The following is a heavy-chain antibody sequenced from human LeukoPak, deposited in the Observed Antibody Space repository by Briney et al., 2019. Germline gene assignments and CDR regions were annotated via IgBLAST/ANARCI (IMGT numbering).Heavy chain of an antibody. CDR2: INSDGSST. D-gene: IGHD3-10*01. Sequence: GGSLRLSCAASGFTISSYAMSWVRQAPGKGLVWVSRINSDGSSTSYADSVKGRFTISRDNAKNTLYLQMNSRRAEDTAVYYCARDESPGNMARGVIITDHDAFDIWGPGTMVTVSS. V-gene: IGHV3-74*01. CDR3: ARDESPGNMARGVIITDHDAFDI. CDR1: GFTISSYA. J-gene: IGHJ3*02.